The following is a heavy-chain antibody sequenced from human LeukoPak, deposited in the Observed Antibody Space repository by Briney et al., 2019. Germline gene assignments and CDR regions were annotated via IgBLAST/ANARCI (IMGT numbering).Heavy chain of an antibody. J-gene: IGHJ4*01. D-gene: IGHD6-13*01. CDR2: ISGSGGST. V-gene: IGHV3-23*01. CDR3: ARDGTAAGLYFDL. CDR1: GFTFSSYA. Sequence: PGGSLRLSXAASGFTFSSYAMSWVRQAPGKGLEWVSAISGSGGSTYYADSVKGRFTISRDNSKNTLYLQMNSPRAEDTAVYYCARDGTAAGLYFDLWGQGTLVTVSS.